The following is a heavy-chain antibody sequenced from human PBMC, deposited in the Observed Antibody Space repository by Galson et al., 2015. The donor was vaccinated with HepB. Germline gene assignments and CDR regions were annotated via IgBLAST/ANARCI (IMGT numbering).Heavy chain of an antibody. CDR2: IWYDGSNK. D-gene: IGHD4-17*01. CDR1: GFTFSSYG. V-gene: IGHV3-33*01. CDR3: ARVYHSDEYGDYYFDY. Sequence: SLRLSCAASGFTFSSYGMHWVRQAPGKGLEWVAVIWYDGSNKYYADSVKGRFTISRDNSKNTLYLQMNSLRAEDTAVYYCARVYHSDEYGDYYFDYWGQGTLVTVSS. J-gene: IGHJ4*02.